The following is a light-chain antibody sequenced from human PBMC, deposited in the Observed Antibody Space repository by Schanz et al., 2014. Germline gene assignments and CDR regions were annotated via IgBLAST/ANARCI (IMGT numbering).Light chain of an antibody. Sequence: QSALTQPASVSGSPGQSITISCTGTGSDVGGYNYVSWFQQHAGKAPKLMIYEVSKRPSGVPDRFSGSKSGNTASLTVSGLLAEDEADYYCAAWDDSLNGYYVFGTGTKLTVL. CDR1: GSDVGGYNY. CDR2: EVS. V-gene: IGLV2-8*01. J-gene: IGLJ1*01. CDR3: AAWDDSLNGYYV.